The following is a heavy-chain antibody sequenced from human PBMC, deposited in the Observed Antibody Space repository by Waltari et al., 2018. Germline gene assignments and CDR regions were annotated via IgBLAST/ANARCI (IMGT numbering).Heavy chain of an antibody. D-gene: IGHD2-15*01. CDR1: GDSMNYW. CDR3: ARDRGRGLYLDT. Sequence: QLQLQESGPGLVKPSGTLYLICAVSGDSMNYWWSWVRQPPGKRLEWIGQVLGSGRTNYNPSLASRVTISLDTSTHQFALKMTSATAAGTALYYCARDRGRGLYLDTWGQGILVSVSP. CDR2: VLGSGRT. J-gene: IGHJ4*02. V-gene: IGHV4-4*02.